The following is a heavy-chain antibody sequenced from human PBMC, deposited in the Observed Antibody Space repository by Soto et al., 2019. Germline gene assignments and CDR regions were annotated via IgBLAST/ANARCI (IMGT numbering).Heavy chain of an antibody. CDR1: GYTFTSYD. Sequence: ASVKVSCKASGYTFTSYDINWVRQATGQGLEWMGWMNPNSGNTGYAQKFQGRVTMTRNTSISTAYMELSSLRSEDTAVYYCARDQSWHDLVWWFDPWGQRTLVTVSS. CDR2: MNPNSGNT. D-gene: IGHD1-1*01. CDR3: ARDQSWHDLVWWFDP. J-gene: IGHJ5*02. V-gene: IGHV1-8*01.